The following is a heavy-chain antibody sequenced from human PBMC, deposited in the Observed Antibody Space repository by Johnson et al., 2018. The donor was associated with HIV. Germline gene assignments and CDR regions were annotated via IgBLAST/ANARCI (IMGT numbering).Heavy chain of an antibody. J-gene: IGHJ3*02. CDR3: ARDGESQQLPLGDAFDI. D-gene: IGHD6-13*01. Sequence: VHLVESGGGLVKPGGSLRLSCAASGFTFSDYYMSWIRQGTGKGLEWVSYISSSGNTIYYADSVKGRFTISRDNAKNTLYLQMNNLRVEDTAVYYCARDGESQQLPLGDAFDIWGQGTMVTVSS. V-gene: IGHV3-11*04. CDR2: ISSSGNTI. CDR1: GFTFSDYY.